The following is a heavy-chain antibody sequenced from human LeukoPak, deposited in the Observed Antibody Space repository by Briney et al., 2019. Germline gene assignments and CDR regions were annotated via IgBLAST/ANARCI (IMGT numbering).Heavy chain of an antibody. CDR2: INHSGST. D-gene: IGHD2-2*01. CDR3: ARGYCSSTSCPNWFDP. J-gene: IGHJ5*02. Sequence: SETLSLTCAVDGGSFSGYYWSWLRQPPGKGLEGFGEINHSGSTNYNPSLKSRVTISVDTSKNKFSLKLSSVTAADTAVYYCARGYCSSTSCPNWFDPWGQGTLVTVSS. V-gene: IGHV4-34*01. CDR1: GGSFSGYY.